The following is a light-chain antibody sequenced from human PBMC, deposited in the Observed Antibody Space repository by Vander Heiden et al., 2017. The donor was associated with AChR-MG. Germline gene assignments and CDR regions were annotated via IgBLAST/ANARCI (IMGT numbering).Light chain of an antibody. Sequence: QSVPTQPPSLTGAPAQRVTTSCTGSSSNIGAGYNVHWYQHLQRTAPKLLIYCDSTRHSGVPDRFSGSKSGTSASLAIAALQAEDEADYYCQSYDSSLSGSVFGGGTKLTVL. J-gene: IGLJ2*01. CDR3: QSYDSSLSGSV. V-gene: IGLV1-40*01. CDR2: CDS. CDR1: SSNIGAGYN.